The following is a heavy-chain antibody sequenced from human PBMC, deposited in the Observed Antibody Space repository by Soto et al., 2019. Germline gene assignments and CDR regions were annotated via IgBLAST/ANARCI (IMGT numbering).Heavy chain of an antibody. J-gene: IGHJ5*02. Sequence: GASVKVSCKASGYTSTSYGISWVRQAPGQGLEWMGWISAYNGNTNYAQKLQGRVTMTTDTSTSTAYMELRSLRSDDTAVYYCARDPLLYGILTGYTNWFDPWGRGTLVTVSS. CDR1: GYTSTSYG. CDR3: ARDPLLYGILTGYTNWFDP. CDR2: ISAYNGNT. D-gene: IGHD3-9*01. V-gene: IGHV1-18*01.